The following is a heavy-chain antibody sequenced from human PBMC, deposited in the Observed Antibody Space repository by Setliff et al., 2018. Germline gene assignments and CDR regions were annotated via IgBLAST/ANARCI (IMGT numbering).Heavy chain of an antibody. CDR2: INHSGST. CDR1: GGSFSGYY. V-gene: IGHV4-34*01. Sequence: ETLSLTCAVYGGSFSGYYWSWIRQPPGKGLEWIGEINHSGSTNYNPSLKSRVTISVDTSKNQFSLKLSSVTAADTAVYYCARGRDSDYWGQGTLVTVSS. J-gene: IGHJ4*02. CDR3: ARGRDSDY.